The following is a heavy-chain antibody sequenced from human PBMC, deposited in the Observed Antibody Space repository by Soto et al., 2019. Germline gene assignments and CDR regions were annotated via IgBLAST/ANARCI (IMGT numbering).Heavy chain of an antibody. CDR3: ARVGTYYGSRSRPFDFDY. Sequence: ASVKVSCKASGYTFTSYYMHWVRQAPGQGLEWMGIINPSGGSTSYAQKFQGRVTMTRDTSTSTVYMELSSLRSEDTAVYYCARVGTYYGSRSRPFDFDYWCQAILVTVS. CDR1: GYTFTSYY. J-gene: IGHJ4*02. D-gene: IGHD3-10*01. CDR2: INPSGGST. V-gene: IGHV1-46*03.